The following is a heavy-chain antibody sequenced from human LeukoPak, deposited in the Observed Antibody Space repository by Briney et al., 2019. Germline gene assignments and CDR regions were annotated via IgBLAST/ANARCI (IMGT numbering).Heavy chain of an antibody. V-gene: IGHV4-34*01. D-gene: IGHD1-26*01. J-gene: IGHJ4*02. Sequence: SGTLSLTCAVYGGSFSGYYWSWIRQPPGKGLEWIGEINHSGSTNYNPSLKSRVTISVDTSKNQFSLKLSSVTAADTAVYYCARVLVGAAGDYWGQGTLSLSPQ. CDR3: ARVLVGAAGDY. CDR1: GGSFSGYY. CDR2: INHSGST.